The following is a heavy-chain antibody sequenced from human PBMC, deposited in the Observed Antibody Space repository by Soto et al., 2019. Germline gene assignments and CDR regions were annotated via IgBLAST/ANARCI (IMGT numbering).Heavy chain of an antibody. J-gene: IGHJ4*02. Sequence: QVQLVQSGAAVGKPGASVKVSCKASGYSFFSYYIHWVRQAPGQGLEWMGRFLASGGNPDYAQRFRGRISMTSDTSTTNTVSLELTSLTSDDTAVYYCARGGATLVGVIDSWGQGTRVTVSS. CDR3: ARGGATLVGVIDS. CDR1: GYSFFSYY. CDR2: FLASGGNP. D-gene: IGHD3-3*01. V-gene: IGHV1-46*01.